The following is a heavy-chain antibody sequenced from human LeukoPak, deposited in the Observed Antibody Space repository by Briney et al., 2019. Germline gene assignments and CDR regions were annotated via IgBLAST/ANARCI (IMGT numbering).Heavy chain of an antibody. CDR1: GFTFSGSA. J-gene: IGHJ4*02. D-gene: IGHD3-10*01. CDR2: IKQDGSEK. CDR3: SEGSGGVDY. Sequence: GGSLRLSCAASGFTFSGSAMHWVRQAPGKGLEWVANIKQDGSEKYYMDSVKGRFTISRDNAKNSLYLQMNSLRVEDTAVYYCSEGSGGVDYWGQGTLVTVSS. V-gene: IGHV3-7*01.